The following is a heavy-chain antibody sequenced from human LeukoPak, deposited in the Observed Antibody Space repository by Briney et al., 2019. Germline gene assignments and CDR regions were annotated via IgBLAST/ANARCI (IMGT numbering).Heavy chain of an antibody. CDR2: FYYSGST. V-gene: IGHV4-59*08. J-gene: IGHJ5*01. D-gene: IGHD5-24*01. CDR3: ARSGGRDGYNFGS. Sequence: SETLSLTCSVSGGSITSHYWSWIRQPPGKGLEWIGYFYYSGSTNYNPSLESRVTISVDTSRTHFYLNLSSVTAADTAVYYWARSGGRDGYNFGSWGPGTLVTVSS. CDR1: GGSITSHY.